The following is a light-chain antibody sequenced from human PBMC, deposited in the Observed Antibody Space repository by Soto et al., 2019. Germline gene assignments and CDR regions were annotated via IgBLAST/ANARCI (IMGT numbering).Light chain of an antibody. V-gene: IGKV1-8*01. CDR2: AAS. CDR1: QGISSY. CDR3: QQYYSYPRT. Sequence: AIRMTQSPSSLSASTGDRVTITCRASQGISSYLAWYQQKPGKAPKLLIYAASTLQSEVPSRFSGSGSGTDYTLTISCLPSEDFATYYCQQYYSYPRTFGKGTKVEIK. J-gene: IGKJ1*01.